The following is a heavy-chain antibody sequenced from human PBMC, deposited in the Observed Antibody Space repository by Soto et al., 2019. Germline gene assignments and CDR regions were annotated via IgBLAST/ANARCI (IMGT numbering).Heavy chain of an antibody. CDR1: GGSFSGYY. D-gene: IGHD6-6*01. Sequence: PSETLSLTCAVYGGSFSGYYWSWIRQPPGKGLEWIGEINHSGSTNYNPSLKSRVTISVDTSKNQFSLKLSSVTAADTAVYYCAKDRRGSRSSSSPSPAWGQGTLVTVSS. CDR2: INHSGST. J-gene: IGHJ5*02. CDR3: AKDRRGSRSSSSPSPA. V-gene: IGHV4-34*01.